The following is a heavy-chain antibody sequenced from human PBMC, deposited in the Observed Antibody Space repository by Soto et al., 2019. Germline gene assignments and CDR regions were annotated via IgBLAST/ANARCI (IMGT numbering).Heavy chain of an antibody. CDR2: IYYSGST. D-gene: IGHD4-4*01. V-gene: IGHV4-39*01. CDR1: GGSISSSSYY. J-gene: IGHJ6*02. CDR3: ASPRTTNYAGSYYYYGMDV. Sequence: SETLSLTCTVSGGSISSSSYYWGWIRQPPGKGLEWIGSIYYSGSTYYNPSLKSRVTISVDTSKNQFSLKLSSVTAADTAVYYCASPRTTNYAGSYYYYGMDVWGQGTTVTVSS.